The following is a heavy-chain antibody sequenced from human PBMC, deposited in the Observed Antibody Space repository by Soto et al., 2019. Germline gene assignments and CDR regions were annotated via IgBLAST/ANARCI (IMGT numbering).Heavy chain of an antibody. CDR1: GVTFSSYE. V-gene: IGHV3-48*03. Sequence: XGSLRLSCSVAGVTFSSYEMNWVRQAPGKGLEWVSYIGTSGKTIYYADSVRGRFTISRDNAKNSLYLQMNSLRAEDTAVYFCARDPAIYSGKFDYGLDVWGRGTTVTVSS. J-gene: IGHJ6*02. D-gene: IGHD4-4*01. CDR3: ARDPAIYSGKFDYGLDV. CDR2: IGTSGKTI.